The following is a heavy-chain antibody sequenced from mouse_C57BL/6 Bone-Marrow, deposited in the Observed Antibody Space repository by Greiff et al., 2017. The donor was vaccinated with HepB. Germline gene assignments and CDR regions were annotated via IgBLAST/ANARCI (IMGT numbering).Heavy chain of an antibody. Sequence: VKLQESGAELVRPGASVTLSCKASGYTFTDYEMHWVKQTPVHGLEWIGAIDPETGGTAYNQKFKGKAILTADKSSSTAYMELRSLTSEDSAVYYCTRDYYGSSHGYFDVWGTGTTVTVSS. CDR1: GYTFTDYE. D-gene: IGHD1-1*01. V-gene: IGHV1-15*01. J-gene: IGHJ1*03. CDR2: IDPETGGT. CDR3: TRDYYGSSHGYFDV.